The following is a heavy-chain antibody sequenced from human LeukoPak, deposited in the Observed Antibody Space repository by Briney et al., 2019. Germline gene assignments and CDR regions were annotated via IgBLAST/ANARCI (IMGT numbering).Heavy chain of an antibody. Sequence: GGSLRLSCAASEFSVGSNYMTWVRQAPGKGLEWVSLIYSGGSTYYADSVKGRFTISRDNSKNTLYLQMNSLRAEDTAVYYCAREGPLYYYGSGSYYKRSYDYWGQGTLVTVSS. CDR3: AREGPLYYYGSGSYYKRSYDY. CDR2: IYSGGST. J-gene: IGHJ4*02. D-gene: IGHD3-10*01. V-gene: IGHV3-66*01. CDR1: EFSVGSNY.